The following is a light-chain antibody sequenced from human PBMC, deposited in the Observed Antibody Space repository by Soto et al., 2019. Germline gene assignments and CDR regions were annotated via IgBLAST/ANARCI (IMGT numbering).Light chain of an antibody. CDR2: SAS. CDR1: QTISSY. CDR3: QQTFKTPHT. V-gene: IGKV1-39*01. Sequence: DIQMTQSPTSLSASVEDSVTISCRASQTISSYLNWYQQQPGKAPKLLIYSASNLQTGVPSRFSGSGFGTDYTLTISSLQPADFATYYCQQTFKTPHTFGQGTKVDI. J-gene: IGKJ2*01.